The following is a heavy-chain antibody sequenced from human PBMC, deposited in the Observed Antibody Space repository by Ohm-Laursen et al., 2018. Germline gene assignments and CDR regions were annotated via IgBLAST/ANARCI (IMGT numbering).Heavy chain of an antibody. CDR2: VSWNSGSI. J-gene: IGHJ2*01. V-gene: IGHV3-9*01. CDR3: TKDTRLGESSLYGWYFDV. D-gene: IGHD3-16*02. Sequence: RSLRLSCAASGFTFNDYAMHWVRQAPGKGLEWVSGVSWNSGSIGYADSVKGRFTISRDNAKKSLYLQMNYLRTEDTAFYYCTKDTRLGESSLYGWYFDVWGRGTLVTVSS. CDR1: GFTFNDYA.